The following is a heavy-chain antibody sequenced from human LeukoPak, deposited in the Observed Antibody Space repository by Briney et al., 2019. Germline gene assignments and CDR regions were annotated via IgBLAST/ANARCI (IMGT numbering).Heavy chain of an antibody. CDR3: ARWDSAVTGYY. CDR2: TGNKANSYTT. J-gene: IGHJ4*02. D-gene: IGHD3-9*01. V-gene: IGHV3-72*01. Sequence: PGGSLRLSCAATEFTFSDHYMDWVRQAPGKGLEWIGRTGNKANSYTTEYAASVKGRFTISRDDSKNSLYLQMNSLKTEDTAVYYCARWDSAVTGYYWGQGTLVTVSS. CDR1: EFTFSDHY.